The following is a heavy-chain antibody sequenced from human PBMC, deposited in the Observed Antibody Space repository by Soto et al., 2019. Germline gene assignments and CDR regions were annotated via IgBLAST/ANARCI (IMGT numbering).Heavy chain of an antibody. D-gene: IGHD5-12*01. CDR3: AKGYSGYDPENYYYYYGMDV. V-gene: IGHV3-23*01. CDR1: GFTFSSYA. J-gene: IGHJ6*02. Sequence: GGSLRLSCAASGFTFSSYAMSWVRQAPGKGLEWVSAISGSSGSTYYADSVKGRFTISRDNSKNTLYLQMNSLRAEDTAVYYCAKGYSGYDPENYYYYYGMDVWGQGTTVTVSS. CDR2: ISGSSGST.